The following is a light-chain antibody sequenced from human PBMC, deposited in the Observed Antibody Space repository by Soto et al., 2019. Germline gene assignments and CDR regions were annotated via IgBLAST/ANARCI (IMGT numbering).Light chain of an antibody. CDR1: QSISSY. V-gene: IGKV1-39*01. Sequence: DIQMTQSPSSLCVSVGDRVTVTCRASQSISSYLNWYQQKPGKAPKLLIYAASSLQSGLPSRFSGSGSGTDFTLTISSLQPEDFATYYCQQSYSTPFTFGPGTKVYIK. CDR3: QQSYSTPFT. CDR2: AAS. J-gene: IGKJ3*01.